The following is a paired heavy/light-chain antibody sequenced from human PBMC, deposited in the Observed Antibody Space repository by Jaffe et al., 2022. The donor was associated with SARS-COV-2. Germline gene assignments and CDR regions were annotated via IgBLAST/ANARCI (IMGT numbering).Heavy chain of an antibody. CDR2: ISDSDGNT. V-gene: IGHV3-23*04. Sequence: EVQLVESGGALVQPGESLRLSCATSGFPFRFYAMSWVRQAPEKGLEWVSTISDSDGNTYYADSVKGRFTISRDNSKNTLYLQMNSLRAEDTAVYYCAKEVVATIWGDAFDTWGQGTMVTVSS. CDR3: AKEVVATIWGDAFDT. CDR1: GFPFRFYA. J-gene: IGHJ3*02. D-gene: IGHD5-12*01.
Light chain of an antibody. V-gene: IGKV1-27*01. CDR3: QKYNSAPRT. CDR2: AAS. J-gene: IGKJ1*01. CDR1: QGIGNS. Sequence: DIQMTQSPSSLSASVGDRVTITCRASQGIGNSLAWYQQKPGKVPKLLIYAASTLQSGVPSRFSGSGSGTDFTLTISSLQPEDVATYYCQKYNSAPRTFGQGTKVE.